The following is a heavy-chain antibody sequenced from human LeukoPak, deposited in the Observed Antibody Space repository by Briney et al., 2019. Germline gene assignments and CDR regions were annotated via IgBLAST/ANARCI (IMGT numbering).Heavy chain of an antibody. J-gene: IGHJ4*02. CDR1: GFTFSSYS. CDR3: ARASGYDSRFGY. CDR2: ISSSSSYI. D-gene: IGHD5-12*01. Sequence: GGSLRLSCAASGFTFSSYSMNWVRQATGKGLEWVSYISSSSSYIYYADSVKGRFTIYRDNAKNSLYLQMNSLRAEDTAVYYCARASGYDSRFGYWGQGTLVTVS. V-gene: IGHV3-21*01.